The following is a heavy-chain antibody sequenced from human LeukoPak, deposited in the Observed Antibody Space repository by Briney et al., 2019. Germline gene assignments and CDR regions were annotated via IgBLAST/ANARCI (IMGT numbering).Heavy chain of an antibody. CDR2: IIPIVGTA. J-gene: IGHJ4*02. V-gene: IGHV1-69*06. CDR3: ARDNDSRDPPHFDY. CDR1: AGTFSNYS. D-gene: IGHD3-16*01. Sequence: GASVKVSCKASAGTFSNYSISWVRRAPGQGLEWMGWIIPIVGTANYAQKLRGRVTITADNSTRTAYMELSSLRYEDTAVYYCARDNDSRDPPHFDYWGQGTLVTVSS.